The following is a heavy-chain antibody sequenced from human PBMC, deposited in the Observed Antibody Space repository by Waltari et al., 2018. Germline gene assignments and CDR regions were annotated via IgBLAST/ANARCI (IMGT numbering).Heavy chain of an antibody. Sequence: EVQLVQSGAEVKKPGESLKIASKGSGYSFTSYWIVWGSQTPGTSLGWMGITHPGDSATRYSPSFQGQVTISADKSISTAYLQWSSLKASDTAMYYCARRGYCGGDCYSNFWYFDLWGRGTLVTVSS. V-gene: IGHV5-51*03. D-gene: IGHD2-21*01. J-gene: IGHJ2*01. CDR2: THPGDSAT. CDR3: ARRGYCGGDCYSNFWYFDL. CDR1: GYSFTSYW.